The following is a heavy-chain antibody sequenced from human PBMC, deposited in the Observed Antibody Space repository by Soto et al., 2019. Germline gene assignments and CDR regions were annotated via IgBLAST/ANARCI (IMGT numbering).Heavy chain of an antibody. CDR3: AHGIRGITGTRALLLY. V-gene: IGHV2-5*02. D-gene: IGHD1-7*01. Sequence: QITLKESGPTLVKPTQTLTLTCTCSGFSRSSSGVGVGWIRQPPGNALEWLALIYWDDDKRYSPSLKSRLTITKDTSKNQVVLTMTNMDPVDTATYYCAHGIRGITGTRALLLYWGQGTLVTVSS. CDR2: IYWDDDK. CDR1: GFSRSSSGVG. J-gene: IGHJ4*02.